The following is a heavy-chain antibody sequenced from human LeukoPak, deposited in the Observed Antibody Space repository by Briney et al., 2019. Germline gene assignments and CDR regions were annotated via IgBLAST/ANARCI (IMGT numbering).Heavy chain of an antibody. J-gene: IGHJ4*02. CDR3: ARAGSSYYFDY. Sequence: SETLSLTCAVYGGSFSGYYWSWIRQPPGKGLEWIGEINHSGSTNYNPSLKSRVTISVDTSKNQFSLKLSSVTAADTAVYYCARAGSSYYFDYWGEGTLVTVSS. V-gene: IGHV4-34*01. CDR2: INHSGST. D-gene: IGHD6-13*01. CDR1: GGSFSGYY.